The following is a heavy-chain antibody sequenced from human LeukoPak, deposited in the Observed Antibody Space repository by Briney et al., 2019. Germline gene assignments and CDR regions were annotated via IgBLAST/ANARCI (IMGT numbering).Heavy chain of an antibody. D-gene: IGHD6-13*01. CDR2: ISYDGSNK. J-gene: IGHJ4*02. V-gene: IGHV3-30*03. CDR3: ASGAAAGIPPFDY. Sequence: PGRSLRLSCAASGFTFSSYGMHWVRQAPGKGLEWVAVISYDGSNKYYADSVKGRFTISRDNSKNTLYLQMNSLRAEDTAVYYCASGAAAGIPPFDYWGQGTLVTVSS. CDR1: GFTFSSYG.